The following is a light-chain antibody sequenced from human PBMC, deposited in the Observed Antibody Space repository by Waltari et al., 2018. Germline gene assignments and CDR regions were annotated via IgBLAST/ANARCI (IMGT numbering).Light chain of an antibody. CDR2: RDS. CDR3: QAWDSSTVV. V-gene: IGLV3-1*01. Sequence: SYELTQPSSVSVSPRPTASITCSGDKLGAKYVSWYQQKPGQSPVLVIYRDSKRPSGIPERFSGSNSGNTATLTISGTQAMDEADYYCQAWDSSTVVFGGGTKLTVL. CDR1: KLGAKY. J-gene: IGLJ2*01.